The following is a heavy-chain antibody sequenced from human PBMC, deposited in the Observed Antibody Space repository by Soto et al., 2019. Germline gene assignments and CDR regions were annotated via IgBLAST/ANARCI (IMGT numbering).Heavy chain of an antibody. J-gene: IGHJ4*02. CDR1: GFTFSSYA. V-gene: IGHV3-30-3*01. CDR2: ISYDGSNK. CDR3: ARVVAGYYCDY. Sequence: QVQLVESGGGVVKPGRSLRLSCAASGFTFSSYAMHWVRQAPGKGLEWVAVISYDGSNKYYADSVKGRFTISRDNSKNTLYLQMDSLRAEDTAVDYFARVVAGYYCDYWGQGSLVTVAS. D-gene: IGHD6-19*01.